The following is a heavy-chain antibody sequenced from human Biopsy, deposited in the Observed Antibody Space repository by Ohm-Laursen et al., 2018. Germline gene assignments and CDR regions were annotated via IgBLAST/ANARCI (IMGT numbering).Heavy chain of an antibody. V-gene: IGHV1-69*06. CDR3: ATKLTGYFHH. D-gene: IGHD3-9*01. CDR1: GGTFSASG. CDR2: IIPIFQTT. J-gene: IGHJ1*01. Sequence: SSVKVSCKVIGGTFSASGISWVRLAPGHGLEFVGGIIPIFQTTHYAQSFQDRVTVAADTSTSTATMELRSLRSDNTAVYYCATKLTGYFHHWGQGTLVIVSS.